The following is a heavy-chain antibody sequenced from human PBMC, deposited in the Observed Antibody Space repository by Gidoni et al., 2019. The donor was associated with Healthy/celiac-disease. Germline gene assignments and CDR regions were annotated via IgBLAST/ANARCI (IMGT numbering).Heavy chain of an antibody. CDR2: IYYSGST. V-gene: IGHV4-59*01. J-gene: IGHJ2*01. CDR1: GGSISRYY. D-gene: IGHD5-12*01. Sequence: QVQLQESGPGLVKPSETLSLTCTVSGGSISRYYWSWIRQPPGKGLEWIGYIYYSGSTNYNPSLKSRVTISVDTSKNQFSLKLSSVTAADTAVYYCARARSLRWLQSIGYWYFDLWGRGTLVTVSS. CDR3: ARARSLRWLQSIGYWYFDL.